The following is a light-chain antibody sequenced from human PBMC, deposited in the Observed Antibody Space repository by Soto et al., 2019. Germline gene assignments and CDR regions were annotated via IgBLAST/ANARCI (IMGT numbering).Light chain of an antibody. Sequence: IVMTQSPATLSLSPGERATLSCRASQSVSSNLACYQQKPGQAPRLLIYGASTRATDIPARFSGSGSGTEFTLTISSLQSEDFAVYYCQQYNNWPRTFGQGTKVDIK. V-gene: IGKV3-15*01. CDR1: QSVSSN. CDR2: GAS. CDR3: QQYNNWPRT. J-gene: IGKJ1*01.